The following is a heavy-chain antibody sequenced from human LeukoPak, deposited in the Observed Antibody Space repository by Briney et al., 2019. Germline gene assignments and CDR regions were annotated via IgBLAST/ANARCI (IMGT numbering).Heavy chain of an antibody. J-gene: IGHJ3*01. Sequence: GRSLRLSCAASEFTFNNHDMHWVRQAPGKGLEWVAAISYDGRNKYYADSVKGRFTISRDDSKNTLNLQMNSLRTEDTAVFYCAKPRDIDSWAFDVWGQGTMVTVSS. V-gene: IGHV3-30*18. CDR1: EFTFNNHD. CDR3: AKPRDIDSWAFDV. CDR2: ISYDGRNK. D-gene: IGHD2-15*01.